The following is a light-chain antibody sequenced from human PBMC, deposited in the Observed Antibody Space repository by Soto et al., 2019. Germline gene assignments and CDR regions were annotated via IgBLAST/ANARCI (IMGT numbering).Light chain of an antibody. CDR3: QSYDSTLYARYV. Sequence: QLVLTQPPSVSGAPGQRVTISCTGSGSNIGAGYDVHWYQHRPGTAPKLLVFGDSHRPSGVPDRFSGSKSGTSASLAITGLQAEDEGDYYCQSYDSTLYARYVFGTGTKLTVL. CDR1: GSNIGAGYD. CDR2: GDS. V-gene: IGLV1-40*01. J-gene: IGLJ1*01.